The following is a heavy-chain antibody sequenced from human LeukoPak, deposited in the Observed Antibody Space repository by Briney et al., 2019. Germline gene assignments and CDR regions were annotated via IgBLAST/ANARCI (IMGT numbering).Heavy chain of an antibody. CDR1: GGSISSYY. Sequence: SSDTLSLTCTVSGGSISSYYWSWIRQPPGKGLEWIGFIYYSGGTNYKPSLKSRVTMSVDTSMHQFSLRLSSVTAADTAVYYCARHIWFGEFGWGQGTLVTVSS. CDR3: ARHIWFGEFG. D-gene: IGHD3-10*01. CDR2: IYYSGGT. J-gene: IGHJ4*02. V-gene: IGHV4-59*08.